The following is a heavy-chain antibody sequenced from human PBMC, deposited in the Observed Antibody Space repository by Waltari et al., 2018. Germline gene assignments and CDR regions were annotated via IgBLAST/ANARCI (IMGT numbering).Heavy chain of an antibody. V-gene: IGHV3-30*04. CDR1: GFTFSSYA. Sequence: QVQLVESGGGVVQPGRSLRLSCAASGFTFSSYAMHWVRQAPGKGLEWVAVISNDGSNKYYADSVKGRFTISRDNSKNTLYLQMNSLRAEDTAVYYCARGLNGYSSRVPGYWGQGTLVTVSS. CDR3: ARGLNGYSSRVPGY. D-gene: IGHD6-13*01. J-gene: IGHJ4*02. CDR2: ISNDGSNK.